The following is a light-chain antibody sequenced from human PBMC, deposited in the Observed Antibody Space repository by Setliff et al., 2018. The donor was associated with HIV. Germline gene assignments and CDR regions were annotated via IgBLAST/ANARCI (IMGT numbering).Light chain of an antibody. CDR3: SSYRGTLEEV. Sequence: QSVLAQPASVSGSPGQSITISCTGTSGDIGGYNYVSWYQLLPGKAPKVLIYEVTNRPSGISDRFSGSKSGTASLTISGLQAEDEADYYCSSYRGTLEEVFGTGTKVTVL. CDR2: EVT. V-gene: IGLV2-14*01. CDR1: SGDIGGYNY. J-gene: IGLJ1*01.